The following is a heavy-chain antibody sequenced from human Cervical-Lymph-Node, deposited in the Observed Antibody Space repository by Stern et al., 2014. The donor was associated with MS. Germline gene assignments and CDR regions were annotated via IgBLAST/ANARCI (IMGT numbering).Heavy chain of an antibody. CDR2: IYWDDEK. Sequence: QITLKESGPTLVKATQPLTLTCTFSGFALRNSGVSVAWIRQPPGKALEWLAVIYWDDEKRYSPSLKSRLSITKDASESQVVLTMTNMDPVDTATYYCTHGLHGDYYDAFDTWGQGTMVTVSS. CDR1: GFALRNSGVS. CDR3: THGLHGDYYDAFDT. D-gene: IGHD4-17*01. J-gene: IGHJ3*02. V-gene: IGHV2-5*02.